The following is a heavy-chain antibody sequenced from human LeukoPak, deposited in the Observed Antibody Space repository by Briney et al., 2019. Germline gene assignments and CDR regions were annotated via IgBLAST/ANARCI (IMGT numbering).Heavy chain of an antibody. CDR2: ISSTGGST. J-gene: IGHJ4*02. V-gene: IGHV3-64*01. CDR3: ARDVTSGWSYYFDY. D-gene: IGHD6-19*01. Sequence: GGSLRLSCAASGFTFSTYAMHWVRQAPGKGLEYVAAISSTGGSTYYANSVKGRFTISRDNSKNTLYLQMGSLRAEDMAVYYCARDVTSGWSYYFDYWGQGTLVTVSS. CDR1: GFTFSTYA.